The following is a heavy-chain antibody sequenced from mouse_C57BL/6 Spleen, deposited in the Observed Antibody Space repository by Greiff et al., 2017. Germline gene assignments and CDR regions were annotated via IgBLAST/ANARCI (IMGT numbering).Heavy chain of an antibody. CDR2: IWRGGST. CDR3: ASPFITTAMDY. V-gene: IGHV2-5*01. J-gene: IGHJ4*01. Sequence: QVQLKQSGPGLVQPSQSLSITCTVSGFSLTSYGVHWVRQSPGKGLEWLGVIWRGGSTDYNEAFLSRLSITKDNSKSQVFFKMNSRQAYDTAIYYCASPFITTAMDYWGQGTSVTVSS. CDR1: GFSLTSYG. D-gene: IGHD1-1*01.